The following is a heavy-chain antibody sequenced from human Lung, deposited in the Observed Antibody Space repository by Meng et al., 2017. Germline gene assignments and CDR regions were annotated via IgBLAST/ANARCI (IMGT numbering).Heavy chain of an antibody. Sequence: QVQLVQSGAEGKKPGAAVKVFCKASGYTFTSYGISWVRQAPGQGLEWMGWISAYNGNTNYAQKLQGRVTMTTDTSTSTAYMELRSLRSDDTAVYYCARDIGQWLVQRDLDYWGQGTLVTVSS. V-gene: IGHV1-18*01. J-gene: IGHJ4*02. D-gene: IGHD6-19*01. CDR3: ARDIGQWLVQRDLDY. CDR1: GYTFTSYG. CDR2: ISAYNGNT.